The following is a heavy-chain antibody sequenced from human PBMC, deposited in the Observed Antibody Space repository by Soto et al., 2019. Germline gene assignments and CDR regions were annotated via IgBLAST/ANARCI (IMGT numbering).Heavy chain of an antibody. V-gene: IGHV3-53*01. J-gene: IGHJ6*03. D-gene: IGHD6-6*01. Sequence: GGSLRLSCAASGFTVSSNYMSWVRQAPGKGLEWVSAIYSGGSTYYADSVKGRFTISRDNSKNTLYLQMNSLRAEDTAVYYCARGTWKSIAARPDYYYYYMDVWGKGTTVTVSS. CDR2: IYSGGST. CDR1: GFTVSSNY. CDR3: ARGTWKSIAARPDYYYYYMDV.